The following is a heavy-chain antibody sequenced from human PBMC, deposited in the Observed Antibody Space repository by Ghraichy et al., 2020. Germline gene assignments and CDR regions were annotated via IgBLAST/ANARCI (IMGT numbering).Heavy chain of an antibody. CDR3: ARGNYGGATLDN. Sequence: GGSLRLSCVASGFTFSDYGMNWVRQAPGKGLEWVSYLGTDSTTIYYRDSVKGRFTISRDNAKNSLYLQMNSLGDEDTAVYFCARGNYGGATLDNWGQGTLVTVSS. D-gene: IGHD3-16*01. CDR2: LGTDSTTI. CDR1: GFTFSDYG. J-gene: IGHJ4*01. V-gene: IGHV3-48*02.